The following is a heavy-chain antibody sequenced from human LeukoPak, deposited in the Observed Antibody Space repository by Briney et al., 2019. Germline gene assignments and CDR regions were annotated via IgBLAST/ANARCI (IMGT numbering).Heavy chain of an antibody. V-gene: IGHV1-3*03. CDR3: ARWLGYCSGGSCYSGWFDP. CDR2: INAGNGNT. J-gene: IGHJ5*02. D-gene: IGHD2-15*01. CDR1: GYTFTSYA. Sequence: ASVKVSCKASGYTFTSYAMHWVRQAPGQRLEWMGWINAGNGNTKYSQEFQGRVTITRDTSASTAYMELSSLRSEDMAVYYCARWLGYCSGGSCYSGWFDPWGQGTLVTVSS.